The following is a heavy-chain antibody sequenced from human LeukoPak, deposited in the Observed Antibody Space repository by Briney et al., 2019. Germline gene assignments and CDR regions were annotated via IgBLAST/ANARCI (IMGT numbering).Heavy chain of an antibody. D-gene: IGHD6-19*01. Sequence: GGSLRLSCAASGFTFSSYWMSWVRQAPGKGLEWGALISYDGTDKYHVDSVKGRFTISRDNSNNTLYLQMNSLRPDDTAVYYCAKAGYSSGWTRYYGMDVWGQGTTVAVSS. V-gene: IGHV3-30*18. CDR1: GFTFSSYW. CDR2: ISYDGTDK. CDR3: AKAGYSSGWTRYYGMDV. J-gene: IGHJ6*02.